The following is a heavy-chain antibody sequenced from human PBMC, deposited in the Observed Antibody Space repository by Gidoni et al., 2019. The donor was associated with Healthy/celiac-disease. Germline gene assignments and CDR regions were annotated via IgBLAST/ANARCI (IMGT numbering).Heavy chain of an antibody. CDR3: ARGSGSYSDFDY. CDR2: IWYDGSNK. Sequence: QVQLVESGGGVVQPGRSLRLSCAASGCTFSSYGMHWVRQAPGKGLGWVSVIWYDGSNKYYADSVKGRFTISRDNSKNTLYLQMNSLRAEDTAVYYCARGSGSYSDFDYWGQGTLVTVSS. J-gene: IGHJ4*02. CDR1: GCTFSSYG. V-gene: IGHV3-33*01. D-gene: IGHD1-26*01.